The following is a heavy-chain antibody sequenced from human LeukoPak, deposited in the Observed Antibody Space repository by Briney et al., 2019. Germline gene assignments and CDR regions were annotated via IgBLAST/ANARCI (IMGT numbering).Heavy chain of an antibody. J-gene: IGHJ4*02. CDR1: GYTFTSYG. V-gene: IGHV1-18*01. CDR2: ISAYNGNT. Sequence: AASVKVSCKASGYTFTSYGISWVRQAPGQGLEWMGWISAYNGNTNYAQKLQGRVTMTTDTSTSTAYMELRSLRSDDTAVYYCARDHSCTNGVCSLGYWGQGTLVTVSS. CDR3: ARDHSCTNGVCSLGY. D-gene: IGHD2-8*01.